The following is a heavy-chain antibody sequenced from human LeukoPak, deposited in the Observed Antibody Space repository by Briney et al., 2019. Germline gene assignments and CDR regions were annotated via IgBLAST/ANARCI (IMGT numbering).Heavy chain of an antibody. V-gene: IGHV4-34*01. CDR1: GGSFSGYY. J-gene: IGHJ4*02. Sequence: SETLSLTCAVYGGSFSGYYWSWIRRPPGKGLEWIGEINHSGSTNYNPSLKSRVTISVDTSKNQFSLKVRSVTAADTAVYYCARRSRGWAAAGVDYWGQGTLVTVSS. CDR2: INHSGST. D-gene: IGHD6-13*01. CDR3: ARRSRGWAAAGVDY.